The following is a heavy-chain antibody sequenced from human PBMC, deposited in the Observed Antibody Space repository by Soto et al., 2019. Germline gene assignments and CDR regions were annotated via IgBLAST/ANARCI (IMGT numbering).Heavy chain of an antibody. D-gene: IGHD6-13*01. CDR3: ARVPIAAAIDY. CDR2: INHSGST. Sequence: KPSETLSLTCAVYGGSFSGYYWSWIRQPPGKGLEWIGEINHSGSTNYNPSLKSRVTISVDTSKNQFSLKLSSLTAADTAVYYCARVPIAAAIDYWGQGTLVTVSS. CDR1: GGSFSGYY. V-gene: IGHV4-34*01. J-gene: IGHJ4*02.